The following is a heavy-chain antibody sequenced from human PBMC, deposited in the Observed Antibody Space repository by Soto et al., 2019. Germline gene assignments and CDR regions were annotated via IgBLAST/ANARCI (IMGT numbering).Heavy chain of an antibody. Sequence: PGESLKISCKGSGYSFTSYWISWVRQMPGKGLEWMGRIDPSDSYTNYSPSFQGHVTISADRSISTAYLQWSSLKASDTAMYYCASLSVYYDGPGGAFDIWAQGTMVTVSS. CDR1: GYSFTSYW. V-gene: IGHV5-10-1*01. J-gene: IGHJ3*02. CDR3: ASLSVYYDGPGGAFDI. D-gene: IGHD3-22*01. CDR2: IDPSDSYT.